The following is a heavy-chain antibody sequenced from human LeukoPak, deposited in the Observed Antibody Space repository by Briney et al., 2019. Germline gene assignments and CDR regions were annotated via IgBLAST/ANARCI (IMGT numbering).Heavy chain of an antibody. J-gene: IGHJ2*01. CDR2: INQRRNT. V-gene: IGHV4-34*01. CDR1: GGSISSYS. CDR3: ARHGWHAWYFDL. Sequence: SETLSLTCTVSGGSISSYSWSWIRQPPGKGLEWIGEINQRRNTNYNPSLKSRVTISIDTSKNQFSLKLSSVTAADTAVYYCARHGWHAWYFDLWGRGTLVTVSS. D-gene: IGHD6-19*01.